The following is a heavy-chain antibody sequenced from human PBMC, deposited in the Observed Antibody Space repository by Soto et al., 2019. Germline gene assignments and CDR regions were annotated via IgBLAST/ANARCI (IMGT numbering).Heavy chain of an antibody. Sequence: SETLSLTCTVSGGSISSGGYYWSWIRQHPGKGLEWIGYIYYSGSTYYNPSLKSRVTISVDTSKNQFSLKLSSVTAADTAVYYCARYCTNGVCYRRLAHAFDIWGQGTMVTVSS. D-gene: IGHD2-8*01. J-gene: IGHJ3*02. V-gene: IGHV4-31*03. CDR2: IYYSGST. CDR3: ARYCTNGVCYRRLAHAFDI. CDR1: GGSISSGGYY.